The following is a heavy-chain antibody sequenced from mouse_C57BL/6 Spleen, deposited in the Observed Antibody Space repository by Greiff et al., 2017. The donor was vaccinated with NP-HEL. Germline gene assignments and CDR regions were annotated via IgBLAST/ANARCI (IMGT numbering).Heavy chain of an antibody. Sequence: QVQLKQSGPELVKPGASVKISCKASGYAFSSSWMNWVKQRPGKGLEWIGRIYPGDGDTNYNGKFKGKATLTADKSSSTAYMQLSSLTSEDSAVYFCARSGGSGYYAMDYWGQGTSVTVSS. J-gene: IGHJ4*01. CDR2: IYPGDGDT. CDR1: GYAFSSSW. V-gene: IGHV1-82*01. CDR3: ARSGGSGYYAMDY. D-gene: IGHD3-2*02.